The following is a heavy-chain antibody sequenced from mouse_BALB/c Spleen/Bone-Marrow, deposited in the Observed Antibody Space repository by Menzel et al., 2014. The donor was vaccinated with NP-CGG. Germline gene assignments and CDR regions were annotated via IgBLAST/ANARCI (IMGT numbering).Heavy chain of an antibody. D-gene: IGHD1-1*01. V-gene: IGHV2-9*02. Sequence: VMLVESGPGLVAPSQSLSITCTVSGFSLTSYGVHWVRQPPGKGLEWLGVIWAGGSTNYNSALMSRLSISKDNSKSQVFLKMNSLQTDDTAMYYCARSFITTVVAQYYYAMDYWGQGTSVTVSS. CDR2: IWAGGST. CDR3: ARSFITTVVAQYYYAMDY. CDR1: GFSLTSYG. J-gene: IGHJ4*01.